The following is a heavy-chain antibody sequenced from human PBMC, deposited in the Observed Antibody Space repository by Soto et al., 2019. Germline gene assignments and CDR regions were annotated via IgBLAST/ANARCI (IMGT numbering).Heavy chain of an antibody. V-gene: IGHV3-48*02. CDR1: VFSFGSYS. CDR2: ISGRGTTT. D-gene: IGHD2-2*01. CDR3: ARLGYCSSATCKYYFYYYGMDV. Sequence: GGSLRLSCAASVFSFGSYSMNWFRQAPGKVLEWVSFISGRGTTTYYADSVRVRFTVSRDNAKNSLSLEVKSLRDEYTAVYYCARLGYCSSATCKYYFYYYGMDVWGQGTTVTVSS. J-gene: IGHJ6*02.